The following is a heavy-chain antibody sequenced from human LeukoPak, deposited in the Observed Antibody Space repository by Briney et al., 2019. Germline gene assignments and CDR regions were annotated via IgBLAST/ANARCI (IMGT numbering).Heavy chain of an antibody. Sequence: PSETLSLTCTVSGGSISSSSYYWGWIRQPPGKGLEWIGSIYYSGSTYYNPSLKSRVTISVDTSKNQFSLKLSSVTAADTAVYYCARRVAGKIYYMDVWGKGTTVTISS. CDR2: IYYSGST. CDR3: ARRVAGKIYYMDV. D-gene: IGHD1-14*01. J-gene: IGHJ6*03. V-gene: IGHV4-39*01. CDR1: GGSISSSSYY.